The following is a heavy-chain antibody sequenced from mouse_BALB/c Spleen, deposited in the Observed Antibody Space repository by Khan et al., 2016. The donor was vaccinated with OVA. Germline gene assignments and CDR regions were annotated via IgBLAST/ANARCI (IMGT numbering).Heavy chain of an antibody. Sequence: EVQLQESGPGLVKPSQSLSLTCTVTGYSITSEFAWNWIRQFPGNKLEWMGYISYSGNTRYNPSLKSLISITRDTSRNHFFLLLNSVPTEDTATYYCARKDYYDYDPFPDWGQGTLVTVSA. D-gene: IGHD2-4*01. V-gene: IGHV3-2*02. CDR3: ARKDYYDYDPFPD. CDR1: GYSITSEFA. J-gene: IGHJ3*01. CDR2: ISYSGNT.